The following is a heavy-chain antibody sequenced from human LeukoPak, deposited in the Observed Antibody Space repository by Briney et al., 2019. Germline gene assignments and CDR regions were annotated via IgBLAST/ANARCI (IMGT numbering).Heavy chain of an antibody. V-gene: IGHV4-39*01. CDR1: GGSISSSSYY. J-gene: IGHJ4*02. CDR2: IYYSGST. Sequence: SETLSLTCTVSGGSISSSSYYWGWIRQPPGKGLEWIGSIYYSGSTYYNPSLKSRVTISVDTSKNQFSLKLSSVTAADTAVYYCARHPVGMATGYYFDYWGQGTLVTVSS. CDR3: ARHPVGMATGYYFDY. D-gene: IGHD5-24*01.